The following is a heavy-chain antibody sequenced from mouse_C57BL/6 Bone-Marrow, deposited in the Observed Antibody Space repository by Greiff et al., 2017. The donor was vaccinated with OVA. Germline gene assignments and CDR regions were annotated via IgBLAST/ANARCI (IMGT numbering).Heavy chain of an antibody. J-gene: IGHJ1*03. Sequence: EVQLQESGPVLVKPGASVKMSCKASGYTFTDYYMNWVKQSHGKSLEWIGVINPYNGGTSYNQKFKGKATLTVDKSSSTAYMELNSLTSEDSAVYYCARRGYYGGWYFDVWGTGTTVTVSS. V-gene: IGHV1-19*01. CDR3: ARRGYYGGWYFDV. D-gene: IGHD1-1*01. CDR1: GYTFTDYY. CDR2: INPYNGGT.